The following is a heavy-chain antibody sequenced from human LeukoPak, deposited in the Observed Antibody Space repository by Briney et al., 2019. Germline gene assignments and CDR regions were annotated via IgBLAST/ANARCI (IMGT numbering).Heavy chain of an antibody. V-gene: IGHV1-69*13. CDR2: IIPIFGTA. J-gene: IGHJ4*02. D-gene: IGHD3-9*01. CDR1: GGTFSSYA. CDR3: ARSDRPALRYFDWLLFPFDY. Sequence: ASVKVSCKASGGTFSSYAISWVRQAPGQGLEWMGGIIPIFGTANYAQKFQGRVTITADESTSTAYMELSSLRSEDTAVYYCARSDRPALRYFDWLLFPFDYWGQGTLVTVSS.